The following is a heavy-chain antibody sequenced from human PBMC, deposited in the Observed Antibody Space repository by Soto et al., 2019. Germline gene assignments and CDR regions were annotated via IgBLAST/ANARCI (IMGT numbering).Heavy chain of an antibody. Sequence: VASVKVSCKASGYTFTGYYMHWVRQAPGQGLEWMGWINPNSGGTNYAQKFQGWVTMTRDTSISTAYMELSRLRSDDTAVYYCARDKGAVADHGMFDYWGQGTLVTVSS. CDR3: ARDKGAVADHGMFDY. V-gene: IGHV1-2*04. D-gene: IGHD6-19*01. CDR1: GYTFTGYY. J-gene: IGHJ4*02. CDR2: INPNSGGT.